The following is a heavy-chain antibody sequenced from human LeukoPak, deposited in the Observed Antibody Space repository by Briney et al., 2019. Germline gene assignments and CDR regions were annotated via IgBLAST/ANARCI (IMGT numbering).Heavy chain of an antibody. CDR3: AKGAYGGNTGGFDS. CDR2: ISYDGSTK. D-gene: IGHD4-23*01. J-gene: IGHJ4*02. CDR1: GFTFSSYA. Sequence: PGGSLRLSCAASGFTFSSYAMHWVRQAPGKGLEWVAVISYDGSTKYYVDSVKGRFTISRDNSKNTLYLQMSSLRAEDTAVYFCAKGAYGGNTGGFDSWGQGTLVTVSS. V-gene: IGHV3-30*18.